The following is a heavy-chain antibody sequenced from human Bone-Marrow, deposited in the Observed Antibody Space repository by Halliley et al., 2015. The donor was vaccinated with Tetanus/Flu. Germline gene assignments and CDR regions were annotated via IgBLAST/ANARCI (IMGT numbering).Heavy chain of an antibody. CDR3: ARDQAGFSQLSGYNCCYSDY. J-gene: IGHJ4*02. V-gene: IGHV3-66*01. D-gene: IGHD5-18*01. Sequence: SGGSEDYADFVKGRFTISRDNSKNILYLQMDSLRAEDTAVYYCARDQAGFSQLSGYNCCYSDYWGQGTLVTVSS. CDR2: SGGSE.